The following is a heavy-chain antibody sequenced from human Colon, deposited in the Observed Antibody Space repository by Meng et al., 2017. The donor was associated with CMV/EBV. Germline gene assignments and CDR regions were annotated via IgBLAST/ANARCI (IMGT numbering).Heavy chain of an antibody. CDR1: GFTFSNCA. V-gene: IGHV3-9*01. J-gene: IGHJ4*02. CDR3: VRDLRSAPTRDFDQ. Sequence: GGSLRLSCAASGFTFSNCAMTWVRQAPGKRLEWVSSISWNGGTIYYADSVKGRFTISRDNAKNSLYLQMNSLRVEDTAFYYCVRDLRSAPTRDFDQWGQGTLVTVSS. CDR2: ISWNGGTI.